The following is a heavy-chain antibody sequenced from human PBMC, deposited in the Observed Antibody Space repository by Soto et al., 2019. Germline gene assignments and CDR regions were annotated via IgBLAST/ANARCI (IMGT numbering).Heavy chain of an antibody. CDR1: GGSISSFY. CDR2: VYYTGST. J-gene: IGHJ6*03. V-gene: IGHV4-59*08. D-gene: IGHD3-9*01. CDR3: ARTVLGPDLLADSFVDYYYYMDV. Sequence: SETLSLTCTVSGGSISSFYWSWIRQPPGKGLEWIGYVYYTGSTSYNPSHKRRVTFSADSSRGQFSLRLNSVTAADTAVYYCARTVLGPDLLADSFVDYYYYMDVWGQGTTVTVSS.